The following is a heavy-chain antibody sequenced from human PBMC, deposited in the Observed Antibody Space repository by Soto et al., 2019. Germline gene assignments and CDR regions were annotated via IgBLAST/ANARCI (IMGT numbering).Heavy chain of an antibody. Sequence: GGSLRLSCAASEFNFSSYAMTWVRQAPGKGLEWVSSITDSGGSTYYADSVKGRVTISRDNSENTVHLQMNGLRAEDTAIYYCVKDWSGNSCPCLDVWGQGTTVTVSS. D-gene: IGHD3-3*01. CDR3: VKDWSGNSCPCLDV. J-gene: IGHJ6*02. CDR2: ITDSGGST. V-gene: IGHV3-23*01. CDR1: EFNFSSYA.